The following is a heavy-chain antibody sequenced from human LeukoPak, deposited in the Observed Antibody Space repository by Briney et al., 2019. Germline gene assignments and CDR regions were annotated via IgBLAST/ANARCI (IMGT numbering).Heavy chain of an antibody. CDR3: ARGGFGDFWSGYSYYYYMDV. CDR2: ISYDGSNK. CDR1: GFTFSSYA. V-gene: IGHV3-30-3*01. D-gene: IGHD3-3*01. J-gene: IGHJ6*03. Sequence: GGSLRLSCAASGFTFSSYAMHWVRQAPGKGLEWVAVISYDGSNKYYADSVKGRFTISRDNSKNTLYLQMNSLRAEDTAVCYCARGGFGDFWSGYSYYYYMDVWGKGTTVTVSS.